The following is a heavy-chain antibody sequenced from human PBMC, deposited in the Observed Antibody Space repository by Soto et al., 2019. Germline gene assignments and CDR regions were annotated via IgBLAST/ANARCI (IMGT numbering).Heavy chain of an antibody. Sequence: ASVKVSCKASGGTFSSYAISWVRQAPGQGLEWMGWIIANNGNTNYAQKFQGRVTMTTDTSTSTAYMELRSLRSDDTAVYYCARDYPRVGGDNWFDPWGQGTLVTVSS. D-gene: IGHD3-16*02. V-gene: IGHV1-18*01. CDR2: IIANNGNT. CDR3: ARDYPRVGGDNWFDP. J-gene: IGHJ5*02. CDR1: GGTFSSYA.